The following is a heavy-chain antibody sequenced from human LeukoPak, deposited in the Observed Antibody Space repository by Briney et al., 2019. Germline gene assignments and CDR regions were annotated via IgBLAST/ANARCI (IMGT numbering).Heavy chain of an antibody. Sequence: GESLRISCKGSGYTFTNYWINWVRQMPGKGLEWMGRIDPSDSYTNYSPSFQGHDTISADKSISTAYLQWSSLKASDTAMYFCARGYGAFDIWGQGTMVTASA. V-gene: IGHV5-10-1*01. D-gene: IGHD3-10*01. J-gene: IGHJ3*02. CDR3: ARGYGAFDI. CDR2: IDPSDSYT. CDR1: GYTFTNYW.